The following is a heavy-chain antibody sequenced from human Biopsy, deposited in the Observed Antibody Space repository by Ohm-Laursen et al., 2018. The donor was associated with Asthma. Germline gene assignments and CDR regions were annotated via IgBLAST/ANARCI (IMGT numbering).Heavy chain of an antibody. J-gene: IGHJ4*02. D-gene: IGHD2-2*01. Sequence: SDTLSLTCPVSGASITSSAYYWGWIRQPPGKGLEWIGCMYYGETNYYSPSLKSRFTISVDTSKNLFSLILGSVTAADTAVYYCERHDHRWDTYADFWGQGTLVTVSS. CDR3: ERHDHRWDTYADF. V-gene: IGHV4-39*01. CDR2: MYYGETN. CDR1: GASITSSAYY.